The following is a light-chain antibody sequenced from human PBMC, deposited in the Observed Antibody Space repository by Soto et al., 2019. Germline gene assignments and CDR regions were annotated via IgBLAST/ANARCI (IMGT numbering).Light chain of an antibody. J-gene: IGLJ3*02. CDR2: DNN. V-gene: IGLV1-51*01. Sequence: QSVLTQPPSVSAAPGQKVTISCSGSSSNIGNNFVSWYQQVPGTAPKLLIYDNNKRPSGIPDRFSGSKSGASATLAIAGLQTGDEADYYGGAGESSLSVVVFGGGTKVTVL. CDR1: SSNIGNNF. CDR3: GAGESSLSVVV.